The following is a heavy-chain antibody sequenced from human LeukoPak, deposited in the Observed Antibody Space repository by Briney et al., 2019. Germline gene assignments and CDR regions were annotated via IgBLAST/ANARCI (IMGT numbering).Heavy chain of an antibody. J-gene: IGHJ4*02. D-gene: IGHD6-13*01. CDR2: ISSSSSYI. V-gene: IGHV3-21*01. CDR3: ARESVAAAAPFDY. CDR1: GFTVSSNY. Sequence: PGGSLRLSCAASGFTVSSNYMSWVRQAPGKGLEWVSFISSSSSYIYYADSVKGRFTISGDNAKNSLYLQMNSLRAEDTAVYYCARESVAAAAPFDYWGQGTLVTVSS.